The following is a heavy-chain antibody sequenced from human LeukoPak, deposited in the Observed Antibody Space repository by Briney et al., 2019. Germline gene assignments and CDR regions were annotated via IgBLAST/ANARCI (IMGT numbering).Heavy chain of an antibody. Sequence: ASVKVSCKASGYTFTSYDINWLRQATGQGLEWMGWMNPNSGNTVYAKKFQGRVTMTRNTSIRTAYMELSSLRSEDTAVYSCARGLDFQGEANFDYWGQGTLVTVSS. V-gene: IGHV1-8*01. D-gene: IGHD3-16*01. CDR3: ARGLDFQGEANFDY. J-gene: IGHJ4*02. CDR1: GYTFTSYD. CDR2: MNPNSGNT.